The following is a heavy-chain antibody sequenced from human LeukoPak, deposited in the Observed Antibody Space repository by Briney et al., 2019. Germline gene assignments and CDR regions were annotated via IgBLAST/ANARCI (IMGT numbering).Heavy chain of an antibody. CDR3: AKGVERGYSYAYYFDY. V-gene: IGHV3-23*01. J-gene: IGHJ4*02. CDR1: GFTFSTYA. Sequence: PGGSLRLSCAASGFTFSTYAMSWVRQAPGKELEWVSAISDSGGSTYYADSVKGRFTISRDNSKNTLYLQMNSLRAEDTAIYYCAKGVERGYSYAYYFDYWGQGTLVTVSS. CDR2: ISDSGGST. D-gene: IGHD5-18*01.